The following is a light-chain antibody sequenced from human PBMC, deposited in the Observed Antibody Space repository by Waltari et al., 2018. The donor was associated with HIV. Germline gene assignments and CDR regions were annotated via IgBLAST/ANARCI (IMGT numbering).Light chain of an antibody. CDR2: GNY. Sequence: SVGTQTPSVSGTPEQTVTISCSGCTLNIAINTVTWYQHLPATAPKRLIYGNYQRPSGVPDRFSASKSGTSASLAISGLQSEDEADYYCASWDASLNGWVFGGGTKLTVL. CDR1: TLNIAINT. J-gene: IGLJ3*02. V-gene: IGLV1-44*01. CDR3: ASWDASLNGWV.